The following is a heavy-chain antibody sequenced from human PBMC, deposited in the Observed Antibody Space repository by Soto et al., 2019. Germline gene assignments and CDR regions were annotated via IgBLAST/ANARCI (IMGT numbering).Heavy chain of an antibody. Sequence: GESLKISCKGSGHSFTIYWISWVRQMPGKGLEWMGRIDPSDSYTNYSPSFQGHVTISADKSISTAYLQWSSLKASDTAMYCCARALLWFGATNYYYGMDVWGQGTTVTVSS. V-gene: IGHV5-10-1*01. CDR3: ARALLWFGATNYYYGMDV. J-gene: IGHJ6*02. D-gene: IGHD3-10*01. CDR2: IDPSDSYT. CDR1: GHSFTIYW.